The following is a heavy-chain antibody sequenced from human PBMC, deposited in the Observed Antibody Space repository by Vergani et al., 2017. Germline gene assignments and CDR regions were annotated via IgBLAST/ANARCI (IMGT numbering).Heavy chain of an antibody. D-gene: IGHD5-24*01. J-gene: IGHJ2*01. CDR3: AADSGMATITGWYFDL. CDR2: IVVGSGNT. Sequence: QMQLVQSGPEVEKPGTSVKVSCKASGFTFTSSAMQWVRQARGQRLEWIGWIVVGSGNTNYAQKFQERVTITRDMSTSTAYMVLSSLRSEDTAVYYCAADSGMATITGWYFDLWGRGTLVTVSS. CDR1: GFTFTSSA. V-gene: IGHV1-58*02.